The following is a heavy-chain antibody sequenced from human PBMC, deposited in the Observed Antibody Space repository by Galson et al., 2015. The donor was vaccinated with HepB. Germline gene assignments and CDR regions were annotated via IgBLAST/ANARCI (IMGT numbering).Heavy chain of an antibody. CDR1: GFTFSNAW. V-gene: IGHV3-15*01. J-gene: IGHJ4*02. D-gene: IGHD3-22*01. CDR2: IKSKTDGGTT. Sequence: SLRLSCAASGFTFSNAWMSWVRQAPGKGLEWVGRIKSKTDGGTTDYAAPVKGRFTISRDDSKNTLYLQMNSLKTEDTAVYYCTTDYSLFTYYYDSSGANQGGYWGQGTLVTVSS. CDR3: TTDYSLFTYYYDSSGANQGGY.